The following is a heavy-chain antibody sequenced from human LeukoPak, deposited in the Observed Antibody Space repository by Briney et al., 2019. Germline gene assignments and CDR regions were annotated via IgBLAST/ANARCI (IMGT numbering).Heavy chain of an antibody. J-gene: IGHJ4*02. CDR1: GYTLTELS. D-gene: IGHD5-18*01. CDR2: FDPEDGET. Sequence: ASVKVSCKVSGYTLTELSMHWVRQAPGKALEWMGGFDPEDGETIYAQKFQGRVTMTEDTSTDTAYMELSSLRSEDTAVYYCATFGGITAMVPYYFDYWGQGTLVTVSS. V-gene: IGHV1-24*01. CDR3: ATFGGITAMVPYYFDY.